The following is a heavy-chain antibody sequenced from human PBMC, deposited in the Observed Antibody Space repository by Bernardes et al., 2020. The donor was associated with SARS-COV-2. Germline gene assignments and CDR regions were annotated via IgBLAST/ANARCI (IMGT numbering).Heavy chain of an antibody. D-gene: IGHD2-15*01. CDR2: ISGSGGST. CDR3: AKDASAVWIVVVVAAMLDYFDY. J-gene: IGHJ4*02. CDR1: GFTFSSYA. V-gene: IGHV3-23*01. Sequence: GGSLRLSCAASGFTFSSYAMSWVRQAPGKGLEWVSAISGSGGSTYYADSVKGRFTISRDNSKNTLYLQMNSLRAEDTAVYYCAKDASAVWIVVVVAAMLDYFDYWGQGTLVTVSS.